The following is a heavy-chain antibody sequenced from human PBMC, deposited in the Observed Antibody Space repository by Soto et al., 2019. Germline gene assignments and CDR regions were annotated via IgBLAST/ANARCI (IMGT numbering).Heavy chain of an antibody. Sequence: ASETLSLTCTISGGSISSGGYYWSWIRQHPGKGLEWIGYIYYSGSTYYNPSLKSRVTISVDTSKNQFSLKLSSVTAADTAVYYCARKNSEAVDTAMVMFDYFDYWGQGTLVTVSS. CDR2: IYYSGST. CDR1: GGSISSGGYY. D-gene: IGHD5-18*01. V-gene: IGHV4-31*03. CDR3: ARKNSEAVDTAMVMFDYFDY. J-gene: IGHJ4*02.